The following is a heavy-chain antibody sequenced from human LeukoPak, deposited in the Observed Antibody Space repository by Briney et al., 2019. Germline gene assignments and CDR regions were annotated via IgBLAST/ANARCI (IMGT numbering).Heavy chain of an antibody. J-gene: IGHJ4*02. CDR3: AKDIDCSGTNCPKTYDY. Sequence: GSLRLSCAASGFTFSDCAMSWVRQAPGKGLEWVSAIGGDGAGTFYADFVQGRFTISRDNSENTLYLQMNSLRAEDTAVYYCAKDIDCSGTNCPKTYDYWGQGTLVTVSS. D-gene: IGHD2-2*01. CDR1: GFTFSDCA. CDR2: IGGDGAGT. V-gene: IGHV3-23*01.